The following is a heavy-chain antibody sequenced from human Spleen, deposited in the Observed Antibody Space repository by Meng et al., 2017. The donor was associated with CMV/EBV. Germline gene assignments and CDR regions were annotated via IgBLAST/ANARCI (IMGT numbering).Heavy chain of an antibody. V-gene: IGHV4-59*12. Sequence: SETLSLTCTVSGGSISSYYWSWIRQPPGKGLEWIGYIYYSGSTNYNPSLKSRVTISVDTSKNQFSLKLNSVTAADTAVYYCARVWITIFGVVIGPFDPWGQGTLVTVSS. CDR3: ARVWITIFGVVIGPFDP. D-gene: IGHD3-3*01. CDR1: GGSISSYY. CDR2: IYYSGST. J-gene: IGHJ5*01.